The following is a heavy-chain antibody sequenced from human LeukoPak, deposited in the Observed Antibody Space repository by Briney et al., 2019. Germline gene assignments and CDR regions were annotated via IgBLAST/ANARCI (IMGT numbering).Heavy chain of an antibody. CDR1: GGSISSSSYY. CDR2: IYYSGST. CDR3: ARLVWYSSGCPDY. V-gene: IGHV4-39*01. D-gene: IGHD6-19*01. Sequence: SETLSLTCTVSGGSISSSSYYWGWIRQPPGKGLEWIGSIYYSGSTYYNPSLKSRVTISVDTSKNQFSLKLSSVTAADTAVYYCARLVWYSSGCPDYWGQGTLVTVSS. J-gene: IGHJ4*02.